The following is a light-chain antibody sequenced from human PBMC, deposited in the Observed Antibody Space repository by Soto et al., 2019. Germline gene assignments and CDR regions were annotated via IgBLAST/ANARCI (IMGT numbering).Light chain of an antibody. CDR1: RSDVGGYNF. V-gene: IGLV2-14*01. CDR3: SSYRSSSTGD. CDR2: DVS. Sequence: QSALTQPASVSGSPGQSITISCTGTRSDVGGYNFVSWYQQHRGKAPKLMIYDVSNRPSGVSNRFSGSKSGNTASLTISGLQAEYEADYYCSSYRSSSTGDFGAGTKLTVL. J-gene: IGLJ1*01.